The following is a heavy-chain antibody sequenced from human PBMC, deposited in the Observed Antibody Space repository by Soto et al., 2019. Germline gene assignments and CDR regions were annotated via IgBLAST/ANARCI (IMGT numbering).Heavy chain of an antibody. J-gene: IGHJ5*02. V-gene: IGHV1-18*01. D-gene: IGHD6-6*01. CDR2: ISAYNGNT. CDR1: GYTFTSYG. Sequence: QVQLVQSGAEVKKPGASVKVSCKASGYTFTSYGISWVRQAPGQGLEWMGWISAYNGNTNYAQKLQGRVTMTTDTATSTDYMELRSRRSDDTAVYYCARSSGSAYWFDPWGQGTLVTVSS. CDR3: ARSSGSAYWFDP.